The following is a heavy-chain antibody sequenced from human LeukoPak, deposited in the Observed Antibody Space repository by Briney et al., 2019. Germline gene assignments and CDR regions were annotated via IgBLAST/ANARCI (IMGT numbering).Heavy chain of an antibody. J-gene: IGHJ4*02. D-gene: IGHD3-3*01. CDR1: GFTFSSYA. V-gene: IGHV3-23*01. CDR2: ISGSGGST. CDR3: ARDEYYDFWSGYPVGY. Sequence: GGSLRLSCAASGFTFSSYAMSWVRQAPGWGLEWVSAISGSGGSTYYADSVKGRFTISRDNSRNTLYLQMNSLRAEDTAVYYCARDEYYDFWSGYPVGYWGQGTLVTVSS.